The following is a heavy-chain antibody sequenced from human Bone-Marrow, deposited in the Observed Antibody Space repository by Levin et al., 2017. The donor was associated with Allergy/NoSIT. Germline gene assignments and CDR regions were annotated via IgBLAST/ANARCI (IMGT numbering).Heavy chain of an antibody. J-gene: IGHJ6*02. CDR3: ARGVTTMQTHSNGMDA. Sequence: GESLKISCAASGFTLSAYDMYWVRQAPGKGLDWVALLSYNGRDADYADSVKGRFTIFRDSSKSMLYLQMNSLRPEDTGVYYCARGVTTMQTHSNGMDAWGQGTSVIAS. CDR2: LSYNGRDA. V-gene: IGHV3-30*03. CDR1: GFTLSAYD. D-gene: IGHD4-11*01.